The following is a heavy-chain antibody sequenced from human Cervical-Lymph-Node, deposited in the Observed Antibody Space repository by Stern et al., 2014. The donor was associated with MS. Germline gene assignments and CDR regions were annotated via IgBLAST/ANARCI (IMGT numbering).Heavy chain of an antibody. J-gene: IGHJ4*02. CDR2: ISSSSSPI. CDR3: VRVYSSGWTCDY. Sequence: EVQLVESGGGLVQPGGSLRLSCAASGFTFSSYSINWVRQAPGKGLESIAYISSSSSPIHYADSVKGRFTTSRDNAKKSVYLQMNSLRAEDTAVYYCVRVYSSGWTCDYWGQGTLVTVSA. D-gene: IGHD6-19*01. V-gene: IGHV3-48*01. CDR1: GFTFSSYS.